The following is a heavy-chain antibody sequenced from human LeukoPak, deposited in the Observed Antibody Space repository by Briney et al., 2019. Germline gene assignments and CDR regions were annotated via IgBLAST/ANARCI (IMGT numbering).Heavy chain of an antibody. D-gene: IGHD3-9*01. CDR1: GYSISSGYY. CDR2: IYHSGST. V-gene: IGHV4-38-2*01. CDR3: ARQTWYYDILTGYYVRYSDY. J-gene: IGHJ4*02. Sequence: SETLSLTCAVSGYSISSGYYWGWIRQPPGKGLEWIGSIYHSGSTYYNPSLKSRVTISVDTSKNQFSLKLSSVTAADTAVYYCARQTWYYDILTGYYVRYSDYWGQGTLVTVSS.